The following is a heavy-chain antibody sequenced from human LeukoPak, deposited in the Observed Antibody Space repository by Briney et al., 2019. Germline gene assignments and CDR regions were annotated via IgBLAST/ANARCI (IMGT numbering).Heavy chain of an antibody. Sequence: SETLSLTCTVSGGSISSYYWSWIRQPPGKGLEWIGYIYYSGSTNYNPSLKSRVTISVDTSKNQFSLKLSPVTAADTAVYYCAGVRHGAVAGLYFDYWGQGTLVTVSS. V-gene: IGHV4-59*01. J-gene: IGHJ4*02. D-gene: IGHD6-19*01. CDR1: GGSISSYY. CDR2: IYYSGST. CDR3: AGVRHGAVAGLYFDY.